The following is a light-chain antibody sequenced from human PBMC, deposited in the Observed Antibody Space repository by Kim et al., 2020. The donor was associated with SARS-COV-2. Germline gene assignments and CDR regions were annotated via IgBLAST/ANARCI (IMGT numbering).Light chain of an antibody. V-gene: IGLV3-1*01. Sequence: SYELTQPPSVSVSPGQTASITCSGDNLGDKYACWYQQKPGQSPVLVIYQDSKRPSGIPERFSGSNSGNTATLTISGTQAMDEADYYCQAWDSHVVFGGGT. CDR3: QAWDSHVV. CDR1: NLGDKY. CDR2: QDS. J-gene: IGLJ2*01.